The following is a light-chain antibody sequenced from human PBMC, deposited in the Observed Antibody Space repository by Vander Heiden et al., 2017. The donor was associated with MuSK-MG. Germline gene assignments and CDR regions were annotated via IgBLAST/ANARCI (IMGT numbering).Light chain of an antibody. V-gene: IGKV3-15*01. CDR3: HRETNCPQT. CDR1: QSVSRN. Sequence: IGISQAPATLSVSPGENATLSCRASQSVSRNLAWHQQKLGLAPRLLIFRVSTRATAIPARLSARAPASQFTLTINSLTFADLGVFCIHRETNCPQTFGQGTKVEI. CDR2: RVS. J-gene: IGKJ1*01.